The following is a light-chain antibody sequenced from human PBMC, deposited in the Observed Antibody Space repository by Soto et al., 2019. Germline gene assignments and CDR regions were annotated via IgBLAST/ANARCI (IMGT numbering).Light chain of an antibody. V-gene: IGLV2-11*01. J-gene: IGLJ2*01. CDR3: CSYAGSSTPVV. CDR1: SSDVGYYDF. Sequence: QSALTQSRSVPGSPGQSVTISCTGTSSDVGYYDFVSWYQQHPGKAPKLMIYDVSTRPSGVPNRFSGSKSGNTASLTISGLQAEDEAHYYCCSYAGSSTPVVFGGGTKVTVL. CDR2: DVS.